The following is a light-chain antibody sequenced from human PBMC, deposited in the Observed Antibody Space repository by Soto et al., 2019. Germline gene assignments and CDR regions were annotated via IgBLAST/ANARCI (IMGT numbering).Light chain of an antibody. J-gene: IGLJ2*01. CDR2: DDS. CDR1: NIGSKS. Sequence: SYELTQPPSVSVAPGQTARITCGGNNIGSKSVHWYQQKPCQAPVLVVYDDSDRPSGIPERFSGSNSGNTATLTISRVEAGDEADYYCQVWDSSSDHTGVFGGGTKLTVL. V-gene: IGLV3-21*02. CDR3: QVWDSSSDHTGV.